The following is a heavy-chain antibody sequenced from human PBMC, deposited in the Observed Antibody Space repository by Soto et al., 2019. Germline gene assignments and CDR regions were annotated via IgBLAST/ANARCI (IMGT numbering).Heavy chain of an antibody. Sequence: ASVKVSCKTSGYYFTAYDINWVRQASGQGLEWMGWMNPINGATGSARRFQGRVSMTRNTATGTAYLELTSLRSDDTGVYYCGRGPSPRAPAGGTPYYYAMDVWGKGTTVTV. CDR1: GYYFTAYD. V-gene: IGHV1-8*02. CDR3: GRGPSPRAPAGGTPYYYAMDV. CDR2: MNPINGAT. D-gene: IGHD6-13*01. J-gene: IGHJ6*03.